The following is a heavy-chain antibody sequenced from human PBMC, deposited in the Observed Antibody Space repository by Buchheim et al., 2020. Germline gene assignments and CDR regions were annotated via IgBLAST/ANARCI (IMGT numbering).Heavy chain of an antibody. CDR2: IKQDGSEK. Sequence: EVQLVESGGGLVQPRGSLRLSCAASGFTFSDYEMNWVRQAPGRGLEWVANIKQDGSEKYYVDSVKGRFTISRDNAKNSLYLQMNSLRAEDTAVYYCVFLYYYGMDVWGQGTT. CDR3: VFLYYYGMDV. CDR1: GFTFSDYE. J-gene: IGHJ6*02. V-gene: IGHV3-7*01.